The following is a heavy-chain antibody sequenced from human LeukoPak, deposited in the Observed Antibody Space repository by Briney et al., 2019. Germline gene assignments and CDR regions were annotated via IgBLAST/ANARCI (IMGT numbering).Heavy chain of an antibody. D-gene: IGHD6-19*01. CDR2: IISSSSYI. J-gene: IGHJ4*02. Sequence: GGSLRLSCAASGFTFSSYSMNWGRQAPGKGLEWVSSIISSSSYIYYADSVKGRFTISRDNAKNSLYLQMNSLRAEDTAVYYCARDSSIAVAGTGFDYWGQGTLVTVSS. CDR3: ARDSSIAVAGTGFDY. CDR1: GFTFSSYS. V-gene: IGHV3-21*01.